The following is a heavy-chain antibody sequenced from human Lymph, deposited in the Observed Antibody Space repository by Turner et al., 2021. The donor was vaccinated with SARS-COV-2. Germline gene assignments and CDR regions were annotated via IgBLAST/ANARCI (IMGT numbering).Heavy chain of an antibody. D-gene: IGHD3-9*01. V-gene: IGHV1-18*01. J-gene: IGHJ5*02. CDR2: ISGSNDNT. Sequence: QVQWAQSGAAVKKPGTSVTVCCMAYGYTFTNYGISWVRQAPGEGLEWMAWISGSNDNTNYAQKLKGRVTMTTDTSKSTAYMELRSLRSEDTAVYYCARSNFDWLFSPDWFDPWGQGTLVIVSS. CDR3: ARSNFDWLFSPDWFDP. CDR1: GYTFTNYG.